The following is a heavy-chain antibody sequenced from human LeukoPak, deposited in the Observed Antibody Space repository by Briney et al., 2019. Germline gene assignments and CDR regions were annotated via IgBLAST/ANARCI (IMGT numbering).Heavy chain of an antibody. D-gene: IGHD2-2*01. Sequence: SQTLSLTCTVSGDSISSGDYYWGWIRQPPGKGLEWIGSIYHSGSTYYNPSLKSRVTISVDTSKNQFSLKLSSVTAADTAVYYCARVRSPDYASFDYWGQGTLVTVSS. CDR3: ARVRSPDYASFDY. J-gene: IGHJ4*02. CDR1: GDSISSGDYY. V-gene: IGHV4-38-2*02. CDR2: IYHSGST.